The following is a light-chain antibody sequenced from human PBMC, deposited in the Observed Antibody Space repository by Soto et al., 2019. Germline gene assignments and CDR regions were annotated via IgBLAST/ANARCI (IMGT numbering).Light chain of an antibody. CDR3: CSYAGTFTYV. V-gene: IGLV2-11*01. Sequence: QSALTQPRSVSGSPGQSVTISCTGTGSDVGGYNYVSWFQQHPGKAPKLMIYAVTERPSGVPDRFSGSKSGNTASLTISGLQAEDEADYYCCSYAGTFTYVFGTGTKVTVL. J-gene: IGLJ1*01. CDR1: GSDVGGYNY. CDR2: AVT.